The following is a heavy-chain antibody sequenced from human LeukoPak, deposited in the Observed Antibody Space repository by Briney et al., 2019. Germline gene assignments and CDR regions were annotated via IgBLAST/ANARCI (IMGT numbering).Heavy chain of an antibody. CDR1: GGSISSSNW. J-gene: IGHJ4*02. CDR3: AGRRGGYSYGRTRSFDY. CDR2: IYHSGST. D-gene: IGHD5-18*01. V-gene: IGHV4-4*02. Sequence: KPSGTLSLTCAVSGGSISSSNWWSWVRQPPGKGLEWIGEIYHSGSTNYNPSLKSRVTISVDTSKNQFSLKLSSVTAADTAVYYCAGRRGGYSYGRTRSFDYWGQGTLVTVSS.